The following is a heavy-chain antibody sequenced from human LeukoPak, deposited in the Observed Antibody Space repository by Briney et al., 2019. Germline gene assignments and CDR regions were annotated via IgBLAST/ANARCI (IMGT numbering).Heavy chain of an antibody. CDR3: TRDSGTYNWFDP. Sequence: GGSLRLSCAASGFTFSGSAIHWVRQSSGKGLEWVGQIDKKDEGYATATAYAASVKGRFTTSRDDSINMAYLQMKSLKTEDTALYYCTRDSGTYNWFDPWGQGTLVTVSS. V-gene: IGHV3-73*01. J-gene: IGHJ5*02. CDR1: GFTFSGSA. CDR2: IDKKDEGYATAT. D-gene: IGHD1-26*01.